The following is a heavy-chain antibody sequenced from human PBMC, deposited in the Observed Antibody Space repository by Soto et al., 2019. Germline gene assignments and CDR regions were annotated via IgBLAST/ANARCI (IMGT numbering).Heavy chain of an antibody. CDR1: GGSINSGGYY. Sequence: PSETLSLTCTVSGGSINSGGYYWTWIRQHPGKGLEWIGYIFYSRTTSYNPSLKSRVTISGDTSKNQFSLTLRSVTAADSAVYYCARESPGDIAYYFEFWGQGTPVTVSS. J-gene: IGHJ4*02. V-gene: IGHV4-31*03. CDR2: IFYSRTT. CDR3: ARESPGDIAYYFEF. D-gene: IGHD3-16*02.